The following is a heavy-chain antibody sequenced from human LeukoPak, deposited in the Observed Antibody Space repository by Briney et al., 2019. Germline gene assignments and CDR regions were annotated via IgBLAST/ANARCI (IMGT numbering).Heavy chain of an antibody. CDR2: ISYEGTNK. V-gene: IGHV3-30*03. J-gene: IGHJ3*02. Sequence: GGSLRLSCAASGFTFSSSGMHWVRQAPGKGLEWVTVISYEGTNKYYADSVRGRFTISRDNSKNTVYLHMNSLRAEDTALYYCARAEDYDSSGYVDAFDIWGQGTMVTVSS. CDR3: ARAEDYDSSGYVDAFDI. CDR1: GFTFSSSG. D-gene: IGHD3-22*01.